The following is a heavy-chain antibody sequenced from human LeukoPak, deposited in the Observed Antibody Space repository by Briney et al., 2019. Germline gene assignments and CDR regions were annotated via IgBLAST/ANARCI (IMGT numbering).Heavy chain of an antibody. CDR3: AREWVYDSSGYYPFDY. D-gene: IGHD3-22*01. Sequence: PGGSLRLSCAASGFTFSSYWMSWVRQAPGKGLEWVANIKQDGSEKYYVDSVKGRFTISRDNAKNSLYLQMNSLRAEDTAVYYCAREWVYDSSGYYPFDYWGQGTLVTVSS. J-gene: IGHJ4*02. V-gene: IGHV3-7*01. CDR1: GFTFSSYW. CDR2: IKQDGSEK.